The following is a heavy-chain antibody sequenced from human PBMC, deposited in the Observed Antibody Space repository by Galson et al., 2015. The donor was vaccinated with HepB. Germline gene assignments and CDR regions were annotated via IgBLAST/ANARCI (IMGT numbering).Heavy chain of an antibody. Sequence: SLRLSCAASGFTFSSYAMHWVRQAPGKGLEWVAVISYDGSNKYYADSVKGRFTISRDNSKNTLYLQMNSLRAEDTAVYYCARAPTSDYDFWSGSENWFDPWGQGTLVTVSS. CDR1: GFTFSSYA. CDR3: ARAPTSDYDFWSGSENWFDP. CDR2: ISYDGSNK. J-gene: IGHJ5*02. V-gene: IGHV3-30-3*01. D-gene: IGHD3-3*01.